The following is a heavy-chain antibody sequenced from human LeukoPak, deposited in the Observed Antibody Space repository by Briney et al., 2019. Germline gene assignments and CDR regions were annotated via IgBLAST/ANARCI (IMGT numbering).Heavy chain of an antibody. D-gene: IGHD3-9*01. Sequence: ASVKVSCKASGYTFTSYGISWVRQAPGQGLEWMGWISAYNGNTNYAQKLQGRVTMTTDTSTSTAYMELRSLRSDDTAAYYCARRVLRYFDWPENWFDPWGQGTLVTVSS. CDR3: ARRVLRYFDWPENWFDP. CDR1: GYTFTSYG. V-gene: IGHV1-18*04. J-gene: IGHJ5*02. CDR2: ISAYNGNT.